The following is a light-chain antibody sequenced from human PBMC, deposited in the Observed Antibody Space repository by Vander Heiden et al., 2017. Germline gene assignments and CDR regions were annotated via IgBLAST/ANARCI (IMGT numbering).Light chain of an antibody. J-gene: IGLJ1*01. CDR1: ALPKQY. Sequence: SSELTQPPSVSVSPGQTARITCSGDALPKQYAYWYQQKPGQAPVLVIYKDSERPSGIPERFSGSSSGTTVTLTISGVQAEDEADYYCQSADSSGYYVFGTGTKVTVL. CDR3: QSADSSGYYV. V-gene: IGLV3-25*03. CDR2: KDS.